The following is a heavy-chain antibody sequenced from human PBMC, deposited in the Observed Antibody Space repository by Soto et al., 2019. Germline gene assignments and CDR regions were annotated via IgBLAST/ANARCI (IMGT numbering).Heavy chain of an antibody. Sequence: GGSLRLSCAASGFTFSSYAMHWVRQAPGKGLEWVAVISYDGSNKYYADSVKGRFTISRDNSKNTLYLQMNSLRAEDTAVYYCARDLEITMIVVVITDGAFDIWGQGTMVTVTS. D-gene: IGHD3-22*01. CDR2: ISYDGSNK. CDR3: ARDLEITMIVVVITDGAFDI. V-gene: IGHV3-30-3*01. CDR1: GFTFSSYA. J-gene: IGHJ3*02.